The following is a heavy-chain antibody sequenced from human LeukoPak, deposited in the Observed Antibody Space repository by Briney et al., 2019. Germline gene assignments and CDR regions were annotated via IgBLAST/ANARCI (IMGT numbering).Heavy chain of an antibody. CDR2: IYYSGST. CDR3: ARGLVGATREVYFDY. CDR1: GGSINSYY. V-gene: IGHV4-59*01. J-gene: IGHJ4*02. Sequence: SQTLSLTCTVSGGSINSYYWSWIRQPPGKGLEWIGYIYYSGSTNYNASLKSRVTMSVDTSKNQFFLKLSSVTAADTAVYYCARGLVGATREVYFDYWGQGALVTVSS. D-gene: IGHD1-26*01.